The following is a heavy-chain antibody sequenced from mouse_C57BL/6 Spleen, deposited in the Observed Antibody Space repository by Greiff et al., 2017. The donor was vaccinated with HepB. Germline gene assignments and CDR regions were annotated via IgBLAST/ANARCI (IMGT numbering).Heavy chain of an antibody. D-gene: IGHD2-10*01. J-gene: IGHJ1*03. Sequence: EVQLVESGPELVKPGASVKMSCKASGYTFTDYNMHWVKQSHGKSLEWIGYINPNNGGTSYNQKFKGKATLTVNKSSSTAYMELRSLTSEDSAVYYCATYYGNYYWYFDVWGTGTTVTVSS. V-gene: IGHV1-22*01. CDR3: ATYYGNYYWYFDV. CDR1: GYTFTDYN. CDR2: INPNNGGT.